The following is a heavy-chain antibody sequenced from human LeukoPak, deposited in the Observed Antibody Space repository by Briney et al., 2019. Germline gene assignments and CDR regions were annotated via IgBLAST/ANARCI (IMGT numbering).Heavy chain of an antibody. V-gene: IGHV3-23*01. CDR3: ARGCGGYCTSGSGTCTRYGY. CDR2: ISGSSDNT. Sequence: GGSLRLSCTASGFTFTSYAMSWVRQAPGKGLEWVSTISGSSDNTYYADSVKGRFTISRDNSKNTLYVQMNSLRAEDTAVYYCARGCGGYCTSGSGTCTRYGYWGQGTLVTVSS. CDR1: GFTFTSYA. D-gene: IGHD2-8*01. J-gene: IGHJ4*02.